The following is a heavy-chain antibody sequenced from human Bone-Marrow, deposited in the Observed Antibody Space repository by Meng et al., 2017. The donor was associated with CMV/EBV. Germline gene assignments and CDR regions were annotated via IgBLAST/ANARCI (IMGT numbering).Heavy chain of an antibody. CDR3: ARIFGYYGMDV. CDR2: IDWDDDK. D-gene: IGHD3-10*01. Sequence: LRLSCAVSGLTFSSDWLSWVRQAPGKALEWLALIDWDDDKYYSTSLKTRLTISKDTSKNQVVLTMTNMDPVDTATYYCARIFGYYGMDVWGQGTTVTVSS. V-gene: IGHV2-70*18. J-gene: IGHJ6*02. CDR1: GLTFSSDW.